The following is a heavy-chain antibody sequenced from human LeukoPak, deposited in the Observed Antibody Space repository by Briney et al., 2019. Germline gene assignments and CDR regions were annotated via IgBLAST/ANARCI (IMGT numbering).Heavy chain of an antibody. CDR1: GYTFTSYG. V-gene: IGHV1-18*01. Sequence: ASVKVSCKASGYTFTSYGISWVRQAPGQGLEWMGWISAYNGNTNYAQKLQGRVTMTRDTSTSTVYMELSSLRSEDTAVYYCARLFRVPGYSGSYYSTLSDYWGQGTLVTVSS. J-gene: IGHJ4*02. D-gene: IGHD1-26*01. CDR2: ISAYNGNT. CDR3: ARLFRVPGYSGSYYSTLSDY.